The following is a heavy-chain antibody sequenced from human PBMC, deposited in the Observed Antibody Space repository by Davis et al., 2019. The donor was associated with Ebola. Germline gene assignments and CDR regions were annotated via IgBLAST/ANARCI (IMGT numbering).Heavy chain of an antibody. Sequence: EWMVWLNAGNGNTTYSQKFQGTVTITRDTSASTAYMELSSLRAEDTAVYYCARGSSKAYYYYGMDVWGQGTTVTV. V-gene: IGHV1-3*01. D-gene: IGHD6-6*01. J-gene: IGHJ6*02. CDR2: LNAGNGNT. CDR3: ARGSSKAYYYYGMDV.